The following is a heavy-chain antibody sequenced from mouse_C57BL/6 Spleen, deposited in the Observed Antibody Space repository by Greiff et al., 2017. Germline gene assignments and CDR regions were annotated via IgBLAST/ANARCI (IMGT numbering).Heavy chain of an antibody. CDR3: ARHNYYCSNDRGYFEV. J-gene: IGHJ1*03. CDR1: GSTFTSYW. CDR2: IYPGSGST. V-gene: IGHV1-55*01. D-gene: IGHD1-1*01. Sequence: VQLQQSGAELVKPGASVKLSCKASGSTFTSYWITWVKQRPGQGLEWIGAIYPGSGSTNYNEKFQGKATLTVATSSITAYMQLSSLTSEDSAVYYWARHNYYCSNDRGYFEVWGTGTTVTVSS.